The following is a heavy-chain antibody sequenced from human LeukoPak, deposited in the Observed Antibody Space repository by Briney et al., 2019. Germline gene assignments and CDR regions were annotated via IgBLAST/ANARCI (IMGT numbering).Heavy chain of an antibody. CDR2: ISASGGST. D-gene: IGHD1-26*01. CDR3: AKGAYSGGYLGPFDY. CDR1: GFTFSSYA. J-gene: IGHJ4*02. V-gene: IGHV3-23*01. Sequence: GGSLRLSCAASGFTFSSYAMSWVRQAPGKGLEWVSAISASGGSTYFADSVKGRFTISRDNSKHTLYLQMNSLRAEDTAVYFCAKGAYSGGYLGPFDYWGQGNLVTVSS.